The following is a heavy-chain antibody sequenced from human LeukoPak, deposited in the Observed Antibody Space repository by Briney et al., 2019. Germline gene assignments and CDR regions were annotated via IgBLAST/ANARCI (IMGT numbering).Heavy chain of an antibody. CDR2: IIPILGIA. V-gene: IGHV1-69*04. CDR1: GYTLTELS. D-gene: IGHD3-22*01. Sequence: GASVKVSCKVSGYTLTELSMHWVRQAPGQGLEWMGRIIPILGIANYAQKFQGRVTITADKSTSTAYMELSSLRSEDTAVYYCAREGSGYYDSSGYYTDYYFDYWGQGTLVTVSS. J-gene: IGHJ4*02. CDR3: AREGSGYYDSSGYYTDYYFDY.